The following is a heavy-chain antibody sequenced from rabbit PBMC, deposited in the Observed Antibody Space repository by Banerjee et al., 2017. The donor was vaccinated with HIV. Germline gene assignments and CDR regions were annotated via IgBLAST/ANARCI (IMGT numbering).Heavy chain of an antibody. CDR1: GFTISSTYY. J-gene: IGHJ2*01. D-gene: IGHD8-1*01. CDR2: IYAGSSSST. V-gene: IGHV1S45*01. CDR3: ARRSAGSSYATGAFDP. Sequence: QEQLEESGGGLVQPEGSLALTCKASGFTISSTYYMCWVRQAPGKGLEWIACIYAGSSSSTYYASWAKGRFTISKTSSTTVTLQMTSLTAADTATYFCARRSAGSSYATGAFDPWGPGTLVTVS.